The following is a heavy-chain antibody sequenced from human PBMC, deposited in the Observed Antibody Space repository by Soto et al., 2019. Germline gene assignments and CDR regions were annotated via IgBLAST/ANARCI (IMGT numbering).Heavy chain of an antibody. V-gene: IGHV5-51*01. CDR3: ARSQRGYIVVVPAATEAFDI. CDR2: IYPGDSDT. CDR1: GYSFTSYW. J-gene: IGHJ3*02. D-gene: IGHD2-2*01. Sequence: PGESLKISCKGSGYSFTSYWIGWVRQMPGKGLEWMGIIYPGDSDTRYSPSFQGQVTISAGKSISTAYLQWSSLKASDTAMYYCARSQRGYIVVVPAATEAFDIWAQGTMVTVSS.